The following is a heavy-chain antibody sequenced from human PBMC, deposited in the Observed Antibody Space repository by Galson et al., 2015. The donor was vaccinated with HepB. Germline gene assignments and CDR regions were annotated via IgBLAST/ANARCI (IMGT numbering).Heavy chain of an antibody. Sequence: FLRLSCAASGFTFSSYGMHWVRQAPGKGLEWVAVISYDGSNKYYADSVKGRFTISRDNSKNTLYLQMNSLRAEDTAVYYCAKGRGFGVVTPDYWGQGTLVTVSS. CDR1: GFTFSSYG. CDR3: AKGRGFGVVTPDY. V-gene: IGHV3-30*18. D-gene: IGHD3-3*01. J-gene: IGHJ4*02. CDR2: ISYDGSNK.